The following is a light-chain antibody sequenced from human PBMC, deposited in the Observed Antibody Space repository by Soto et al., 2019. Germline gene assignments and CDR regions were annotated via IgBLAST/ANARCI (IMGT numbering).Light chain of an antibody. V-gene: IGKV3-20*01. CDR1: QSITNNY. CDR2: GAS. CDR3: QHYGSSPRT. J-gene: IGKJ1*01. Sequence: EIVLTQSPGTLSFSPGERATLSCRASQSITNNYLAWYQQKAGQVPRLLLYGASTRPTGIPDRFSGSGSGTDFTLTITRLEPDDFAAYYCQHYGSSPRTFGQGTKVEIK.